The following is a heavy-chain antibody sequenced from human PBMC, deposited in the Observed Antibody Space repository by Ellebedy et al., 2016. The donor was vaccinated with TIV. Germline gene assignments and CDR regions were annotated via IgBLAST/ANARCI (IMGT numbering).Heavy chain of an antibody. CDR2: ILGKGYGGTT. J-gene: IGHJ5*02. V-gene: IGHV3-72*01. CDR3: AREGFGAWFET. D-gene: IGHD3-3*01. Sequence: PGGSLRLSCAASGFSFSAHYMDWVRQAPGKGLEWIGFILGKGYGGTTEYAPSMKGRLTSSRDDSKTLLYLEMNSLKTHDTAVYYCAREGFGAWFETWGQGSWVTVSS. CDR1: GFSFSAHY.